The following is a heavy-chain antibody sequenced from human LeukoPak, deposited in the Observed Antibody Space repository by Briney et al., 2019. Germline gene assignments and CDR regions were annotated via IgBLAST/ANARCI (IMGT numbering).Heavy chain of an antibody. D-gene: IGHD1-26*01. CDR3: ARDGGRGELRDY. Sequence: GGSLRLSCAASGFTFSNAWMSWVRQAPGKGLEWVSYISSSGSTIYYADSVKGRFTISRDNAKNSLYLQMNSLRAEDTAVYYCARDGGRGELRDYWGLGTMVTVSS. J-gene: IGHJ3*01. CDR2: ISSSGSTI. V-gene: IGHV3-11*04. CDR1: GFTFSNAW.